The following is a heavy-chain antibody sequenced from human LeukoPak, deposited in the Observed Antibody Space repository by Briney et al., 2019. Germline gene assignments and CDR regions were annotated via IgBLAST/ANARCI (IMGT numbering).Heavy chain of an antibody. CDR3: ARDNHDGSGYFYDWFDP. Sequence: GGSLRLSCVASGFTFSSYEMNWVRQAPGKGLEWVSYISSSGNTIYYADSVKGRFTISRDNAKNSLYLQMNSLRAEDTAIYYCARDNHDGSGYFYDWFDPWGQGTLVTVSS. V-gene: IGHV3-48*03. D-gene: IGHD3-22*01. CDR2: ISSSGNTI. J-gene: IGHJ5*02. CDR1: GFTFSSYE.